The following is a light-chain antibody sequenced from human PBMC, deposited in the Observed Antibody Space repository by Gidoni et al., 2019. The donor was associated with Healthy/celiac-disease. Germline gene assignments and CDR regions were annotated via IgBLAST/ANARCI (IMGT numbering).Light chain of an antibody. V-gene: IGKV1-33*01. CDR1: QDISNY. CDR2: DAS. J-gene: IGKJ5*01. CDR3: QQYDNLPIT. Sequence: IQMTQSRSSLSASVGDRVTITCQASQDISNYLNWYQQKPGKAPKLLIYDASNLETWVPSRFSGSGSGTDFTFTISSLQPEDIATYYCQQYDNLPITFGQGTRLEIK.